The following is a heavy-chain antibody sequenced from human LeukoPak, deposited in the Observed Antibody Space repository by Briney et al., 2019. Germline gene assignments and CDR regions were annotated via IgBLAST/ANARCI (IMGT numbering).Heavy chain of an antibody. J-gene: IGHJ4*02. D-gene: IGHD1-1*01. CDR3: ARVQLAQFDY. V-gene: IGHV3-48*01. CDR2: ISSSSSTI. CDR1: GFTFSSYS. Sequence: LGESLKISCAASGFTFSSYSMNWVRQAPGKGLEWVSYISSSSSTIYYADSVKGRFTISRDNAKNSLYLQMNSLRAEDTAVYYCARVQLAQFDYWGQGTLVTVSS.